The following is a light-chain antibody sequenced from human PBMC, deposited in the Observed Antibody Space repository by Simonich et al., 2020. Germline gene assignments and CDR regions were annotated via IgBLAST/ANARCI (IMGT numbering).Light chain of an antibody. CDR1: SSDVGGYHY. CDR3: SSYTSSSTLV. Sequence: QSALTQPASVSGSPGQSITISCTGTSSDVGGYHYVSWYQQHPGKAPKLMIYDVSKRPSGGSNRFSGPKSGNTASLTISGLQAEDEADYYCSSYTSSSTLVFGGGTKLTVL. CDR2: DVS. J-gene: IGLJ2*01. V-gene: IGLV2-14*01.